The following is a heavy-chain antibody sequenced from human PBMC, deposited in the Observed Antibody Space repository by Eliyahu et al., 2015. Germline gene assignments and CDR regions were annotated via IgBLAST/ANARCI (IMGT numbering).Heavy chain of an antibody. D-gene: IGHD6-19*01. Sequence: QVQLVESGGGVVQPGXSLRLTCAASGFHLXANGMAWVRQAPGKGVEWVAVISYDGSNKYYADSVKGRFTISRDNSKNTLYLQMNSLRAEDTAVYYCARDRGSYSSGHLDYWGQGTLVTVSS. J-gene: IGHJ4*02. CDR3: ARDRGSYSSGHLDY. CDR2: ISYDGSNK. V-gene: IGHV3-30*03. CDR1: GFHLXANG.